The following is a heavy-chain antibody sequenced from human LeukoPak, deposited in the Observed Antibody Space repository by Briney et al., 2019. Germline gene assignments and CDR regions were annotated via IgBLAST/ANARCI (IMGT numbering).Heavy chain of an antibody. J-gene: IGHJ6*02. Sequence: PSETLPLTCTVSGGSISSGDYYWSWIRQPPGKGLEWIGYIYYSGSTYYNPSLKSRVTISVDTSKNQFSLKLSSVTAADTAVYYCARDRADYYYYGMDVWGQGTTVTVSS. CDR3: ARDRADYYYYGMDV. D-gene: IGHD3-10*01. CDR1: GGSISSGDYY. V-gene: IGHV4-30-4*01. CDR2: IYYSGST.